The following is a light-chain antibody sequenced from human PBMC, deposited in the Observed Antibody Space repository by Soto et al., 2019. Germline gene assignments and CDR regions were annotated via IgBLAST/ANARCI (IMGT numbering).Light chain of an antibody. CDR3: QPRSNRPLT. V-gene: IGKV3-11*01. CDR2: DAS. Sequence: EIVLTQSPATLSLSPGERATLSCRASQSFSNYLAWYQQKPGQAPRLLIYDASNRATDTPARFSGSGSGTASNLTITNTEPEAAAVYYRQPRSNRPLTIRQGKRLEI. J-gene: IGKJ5*01. CDR1: QSFSNY.